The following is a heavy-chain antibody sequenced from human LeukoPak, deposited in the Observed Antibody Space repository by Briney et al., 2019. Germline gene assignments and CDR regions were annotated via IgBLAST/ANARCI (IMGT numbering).Heavy chain of an antibody. V-gene: IGHV1-18*01. D-gene: IGHD6-13*01. CDR3: ARGLVERYFERGYSSSWYEDY. Sequence: ASVAVSCKASGYTFTSYGISWVRQAPGQGLEWMGWFSAYNGNTNYAQKLQGRVTMTTDTSTITAYMELRSLSSDDTAVYYCARGLVERYFERGYSSSWYEDYWGQGTLVTVSS. J-gene: IGHJ4*02. CDR2: FSAYNGNT. CDR1: GYTFTSYG.